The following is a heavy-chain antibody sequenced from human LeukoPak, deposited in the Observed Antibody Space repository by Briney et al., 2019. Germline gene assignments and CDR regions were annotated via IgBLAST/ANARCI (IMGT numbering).Heavy chain of an antibody. CDR2: IYYSGST. CDR3: AGGSGSYYYYGMDV. V-gene: IGHV4-61*01. J-gene: IGHJ6*04. CDR1: GGSVSSGSYY. Sequence: SETLSLTCTVSGGSVSSGSYYWSWFRQPPGKGLEWIGYIYYSGSTNYNPSLKSRVTISVDTSKNQFSLKLSSVTAADTAVYYCAGGSGSYYYYGMDVWGKGTTVTVSS. D-gene: IGHD3-10*01.